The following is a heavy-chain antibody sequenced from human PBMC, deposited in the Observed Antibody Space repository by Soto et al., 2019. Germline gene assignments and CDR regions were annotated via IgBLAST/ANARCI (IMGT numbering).Heavy chain of an antibody. J-gene: IGHJ3*02. CDR3: APRGYNPAFDI. V-gene: IGHV1-46*01. Sequence: PKKGREWMRIINSNSGSTNYTQNSQSRVTMTRDTSKSTVYMELSSLRAEDTAVYYCAPRGYNPAFDIWGQGTMVTVSS. D-gene: IGHD1-1*01. CDR2: INSNSGST.